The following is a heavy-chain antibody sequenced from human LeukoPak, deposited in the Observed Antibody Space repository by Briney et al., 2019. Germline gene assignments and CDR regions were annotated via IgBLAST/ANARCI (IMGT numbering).Heavy chain of an antibody. Sequence: GGSLRLSCVASGFTLSNYWMSWVRQAPGKGLEWVANIKEDGSEKYYVGSVRGRFTISRDNAKNSLYLHMDSLTAEDTAIYYCARDWVAGVPFDAFDIWGQGTMVSVSS. V-gene: IGHV3-7*01. CDR2: IKEDGSEK. D-gene: IGHD3-10*01. CDR1: GFTLSNYW. CDR3: ARDWVAGVPFDAFDI. J-gene: IGHJ3*02.